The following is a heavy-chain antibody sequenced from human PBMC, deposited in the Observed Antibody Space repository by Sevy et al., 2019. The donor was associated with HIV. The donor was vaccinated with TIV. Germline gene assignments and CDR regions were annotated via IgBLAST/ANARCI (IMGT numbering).Heavy chain of an antibody. V-gene: IGHV3-23*01. J-gene: IGHJ6*02. D-gene: IGHD2-2*01. CDR3: AKRDCSTITCYDDDFSNPYYFYGLDV. CDR1: GFIFSNYP. CDR2: ISAGGTTK. Sequence: GGSLRLSCAASGFIFSNYPMSWVRHSPGKGLEWVSDISAGGTTKYYADSVEGRFTISRDNSKNTVSLQMNGLGAEDTAIYYCAKRDCSTITCYDDDFSNPYYFYGLDVWGQGISVTVSS.